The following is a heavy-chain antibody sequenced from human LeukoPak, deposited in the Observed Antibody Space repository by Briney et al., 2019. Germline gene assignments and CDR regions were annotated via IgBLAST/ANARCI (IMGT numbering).Heavy chain of an antibody. CDR3: ARLGFWTLWGYYGSNRFDP. V-gene: IGHV4-34*01. J-gene: IGHJ5*02. CDR1: GGSFSGYY. Sequence: SETLSLTCAVYGGSFSGYYWSWIRQPPGKGLEWIGEINHSGSTNYNPSLKSRVTISVDTSKNQFSLKLSSVTAADTAVYYCARLGFWTLWGYYGSNRFDPWGQGTLVTVSS. CDR2: INHSGST. D-gene: IGHD3-10*01.